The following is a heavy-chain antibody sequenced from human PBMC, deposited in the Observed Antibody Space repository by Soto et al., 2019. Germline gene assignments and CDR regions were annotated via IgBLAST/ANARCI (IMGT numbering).Heavy chain of an antibody. CDR1: GVPFSGYY. CDR3: ANLIVFHSSYYHDY. V-gene: IGHV4-34*01. J-gene: IGHJ4*01. CDR2: INHSGNT. Sequence: KPSETLSLTCAVYGVPFSGYYWSWIRQSPGKGLEWIGEINHSGNTNYNPSLKSRVTMLVDTSKNQFSLSLSSVTAADTAVYYCANLIVFHSSYYHDYWGHGTLVTVSS. D-gene: IGHD1-26*01.